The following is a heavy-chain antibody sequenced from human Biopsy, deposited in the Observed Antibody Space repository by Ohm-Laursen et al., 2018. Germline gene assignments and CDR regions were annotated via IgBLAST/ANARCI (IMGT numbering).Heavy chain of an antibody. V-gene: IGHV4-59*01. J-gene: IGHJ6*02. Sequence: YSVMTNYNPSLQSRVSISVDTSRNQVSLTLSSVTAADTAVYYCARDSGILNYGNFKYYHYYGMDVWGQGTKVTVSS. CDR2: YSVMT. D-gene: IGHD4-11*01. CDR3: ARDSGILNYGNFKYYHYYGMDV.